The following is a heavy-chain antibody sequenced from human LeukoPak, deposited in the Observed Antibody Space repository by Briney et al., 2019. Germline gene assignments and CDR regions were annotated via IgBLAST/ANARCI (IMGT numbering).Heavy chain of an antibody. V-gene: IGHV4-39*01. CDR1: GGSISSSSYY. CDR3: ATNEWSGYYFEY. CDR2: IYSSGST. D-gene: IGHD3-3*01. Sequence: TLSLTCTVSGGSISSSSYYWGWIRQPPGKGLEWIGSIYSSGSTYYNPSLKSRVTISVDTSKNQFSLKLSSVTAADTAVYYCATNEWSGYYFEYWGQGTLVPVSS. J-gene: IGHJ4*02.